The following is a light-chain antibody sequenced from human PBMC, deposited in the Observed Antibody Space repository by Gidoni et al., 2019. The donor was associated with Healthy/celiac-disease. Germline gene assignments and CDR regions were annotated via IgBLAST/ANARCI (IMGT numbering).Light chain of an antibody. Sequence: QSALTQPDSVSGSPGQSITIYCPGTSSDVGGYNYVSWYHQTPGKAPKLMIYDFSNRPSGLSNRFSVSKSCTTPSLTISGPQAENDADYYCSSYTSSSTLVFGTGTNVTVL. J-gene: IGLJ1*01. CDR2: DFS. CDR3: SSYTSSSTLV. CDR1: SSDVGGYNY. V-gene: IGLV2-14*01.